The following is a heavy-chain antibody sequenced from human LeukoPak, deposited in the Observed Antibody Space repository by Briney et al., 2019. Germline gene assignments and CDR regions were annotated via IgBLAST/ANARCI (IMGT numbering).Heavy chain of an antibody. CDR2: MNPNSGNI. V-gene: IGHV1-8*01. Sequence: GSVKVSCKASGYTFTSYDINWVRQATGQGLEWMGWMNPNSGNIGYAQKFQGRVTMTTNTSITTAYMELSSLRSDDTAVYYCARGIVATYYHYYYYMDVWGKGTTVTISS. CDR1: GYTFTSYD. J-gene: IGHJ6*03. CDR3: ARGIVATYYHYYYYMDV. D-gene: IGHD5-12*01.